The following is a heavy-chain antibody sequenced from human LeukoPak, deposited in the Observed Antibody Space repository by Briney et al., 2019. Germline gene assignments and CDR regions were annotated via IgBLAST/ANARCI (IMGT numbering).Heavy chain of an antibody. CDR3: ASGRYFDWSDY. CDR1: GFTFSRYA. V-gene: IGHV3-30*03. J-gene: IGHJ4*02. CDR2: ISYDGSRK. Sequence: GGSLRLSCAASGFTFSRYAIHWVRQAPGKGLEWVAVISYDGSRKYYADSVKGRFTISRDNAKNSLYLQMNSLRAEDTAVYYCASGRYFDWSDYWGQGTLVTVSS. D-gene: IGHD3-9*01.